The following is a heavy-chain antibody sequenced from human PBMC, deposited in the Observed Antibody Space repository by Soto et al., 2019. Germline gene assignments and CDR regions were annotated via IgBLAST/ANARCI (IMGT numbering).Heavy chain of an antibody. CDR2: ISSSSSYI. CDR1: GFTFSSYS. D-gene: IGHD5-12*01. CDR3: ARQGYSGYDFIG. J-gene: IGHJ4*02. Sequence: EVQLVESGGGLVKPGGSLRLSCAASGFTFSSYSMNWVRQAPGKGLEWVSSISSSSSYIYYADSVKGRFTISRDNVKNSLYLQMNSLRAEDTAVYYCARQGYSGYDFIGWGQGTLVTVSS. V-gene: IGHV3-21*01.